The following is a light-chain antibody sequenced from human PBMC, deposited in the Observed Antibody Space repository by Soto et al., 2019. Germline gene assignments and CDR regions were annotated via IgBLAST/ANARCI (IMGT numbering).Light chain of an antibody. Sequence: ENFLTQSPDILSVSPGERATLSFRANRSISSNLAWYQQKPGQAPRLLIYDASNRATGIPAEFSGSGSGTEFTLTISRLEPEDFAVYYCQQYGSSPWTFGQGTKVDIK. CDR3: QQYGSSPWT. V-gene: IGKV3-20*01. CDR2: DAS. CDR1: RSISSN. J-gene: IGKJ1*01.